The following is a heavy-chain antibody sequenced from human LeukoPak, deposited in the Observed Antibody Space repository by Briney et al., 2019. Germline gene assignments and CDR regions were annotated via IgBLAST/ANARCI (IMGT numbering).Heavy chain of an antibody. D-gene: IGHD2-15*01. J-gene: IGHJ6*03. CDR3: ARGDPAYYYYVDV. V-gene: IGHV4-31*03. CDR1: GGSISSGGYY. Sequence: SQTLSLTCTVSGGSISSGGYYWSWIRQHPGKGLEWIGYIYYSGSTYYNPSLKSRVTISVDTSKNQFSLKLSSVTAADTAVYYCARGDPAYYYYVDVWGKGTTVTVSS. CDR2: IYYSGST.